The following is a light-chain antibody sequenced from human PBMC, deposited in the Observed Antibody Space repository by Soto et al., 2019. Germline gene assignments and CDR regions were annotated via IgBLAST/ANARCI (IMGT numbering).Light chain of an antibody. Sequence: QSVLTQPPSVSGAPGQRITISCTGSSSNIGADFDVYWYQQLPGAAPKLLIYGNTNRPSGVPDRFSASKSGTSASLAISGLQSEDEADYYCATWDDSLFGHVFGTGTKVTVL. CDR1: SSNIGADFD. J-gene: IGLJ1*01. V-gene: IGLV1-40*01. CDR2: GNT. CDR3: ATWDDSLFGHV.